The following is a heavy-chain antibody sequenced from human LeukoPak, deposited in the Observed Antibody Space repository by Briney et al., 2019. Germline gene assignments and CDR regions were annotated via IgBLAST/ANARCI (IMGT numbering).Heavy chain of an antibody. J-gene: IGHJ4*02. CDR1: GFTFSNFW. CDR3: ARGDSFSGDH. Sequence: GGSLRLSCAVSGFTFSNFWMSWVRQAPGRGLEWVANIHPEGNENYHVESVKGRFAISRDNARNSLFLQMNGLRVEDTAIYYCARGDSFSGDHWGQGTLVTVSS. D-gene: IGHD2-15*01. CDR2: IHPEGNEN. V-gene: IGHV3-7*04.